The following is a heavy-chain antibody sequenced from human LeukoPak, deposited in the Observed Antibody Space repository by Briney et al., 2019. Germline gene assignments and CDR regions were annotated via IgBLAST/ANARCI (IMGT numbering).Heavy chain of an antibody. CDR3: ARAYSSSWYDF. D-gene: IGHD6-13*01. CDR2: ISSSGSGGST. Sequence: GGSLRLSCAGSGFTFSGFAMCWVRQAPGKGLEWVSGISSSGSGGSTYYADSVKGRFTISRDNSKNTLYLQINSVRAEDTAVYYCARAYSSSWYDFWGQGTLVTVSS. CDR1: GFTFSGFA. V-gene: IGHV3-23*01. J-gene: IGHJ5*01.